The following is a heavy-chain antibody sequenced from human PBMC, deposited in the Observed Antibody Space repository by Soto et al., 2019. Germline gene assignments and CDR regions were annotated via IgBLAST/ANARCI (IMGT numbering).Heavy chain of an antibody. D-gene: IGHD2-15*01. CDR1: GFTFSSYW. CDR2: IKQDGSEK. J-gene: IGHJ5*02. CDR3: ARDIYCSGGSCYSGNWFDP. V-gene: IGHV3-7*03. Sequence: GSLRLSCAASGFTFSSYWMSWVRQAPGKGLEWVANIKQDGSEKYYVDSVKGRFTISRDNAKNSLYLQMNSLRAEDTAVYYCARDIYCSGGSCYSGNWFDPWGQGTLVTVSS.